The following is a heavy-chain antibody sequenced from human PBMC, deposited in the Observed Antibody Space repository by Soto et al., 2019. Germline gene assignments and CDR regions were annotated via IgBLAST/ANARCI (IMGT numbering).Heavy chain of an antibody. D-gene: IGHD3-9*01. CDR3: VKEVPSGVLRYFEWGAFDI. CDR1: GFTLSSYA. Sequence: HPGGSLRLSCLASGFTLSSYAMHPVRQASGKGLEYVSDISSNGGSTYYADTVKGRFTISRDNSKNTLYLQMSSLRAEDTAVYYCVKEVPSGVLRYFEWGAFDIWGKGTMVTVSS. J-gene: IGHJ3*02. V-gene: IGHV3-64D*06. CDR2: ISSNGGST.